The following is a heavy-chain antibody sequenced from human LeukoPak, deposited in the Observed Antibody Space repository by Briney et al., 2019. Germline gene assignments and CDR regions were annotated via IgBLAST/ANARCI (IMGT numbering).Heavy chain of an antibody. CDR3: ARDRGGTTLWDAFDI. D-gene: IGHD1-1*01. J-gene: IGHJ3*02. CDR2: IYYSGST. V-gene: IGHV4-59*01. CDR1: GGSISSYY. Sequence: SETLSLTCTVSGGSISSYYWSRIRQPPGKGLEWIGYIYYSGSTNYNPSLKSRVTISVDTSKNQFSLKLSSVTAADTAVYYCARDRGGTTLWDAFDIWGQGTMVTVSS.